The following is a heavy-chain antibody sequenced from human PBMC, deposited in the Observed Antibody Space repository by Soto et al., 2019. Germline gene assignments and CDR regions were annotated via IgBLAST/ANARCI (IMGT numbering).Heavy chain of an antibody. CDR1: GFTFSSYG. D-gene: IGHD6-19*01. J-gene: IGHJ6*03. CDR3: AKDRKQEAVAFYYMAV. CDR2: ISYDGSNK. V-gene: IGHV3-30*18. Sequence: QVQLVESGGGVVQPGRSLRLSCAASGFTFSSYGMHWVRQAPGKGLEWVAVISYDGSNKYYADSVKGRFTISRDNSKNTLYLQRNSLRAEDTAMYYCAKDRKQEAVAFYYMAVWGKGTTDTVSS.